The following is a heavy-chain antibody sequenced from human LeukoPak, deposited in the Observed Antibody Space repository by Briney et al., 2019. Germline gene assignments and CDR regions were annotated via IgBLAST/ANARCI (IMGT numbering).Heavy chain of an antibody. CDR3: AKDRPLRYFGGANDY. Sequence: GGSLTLSCAASGFTFSSYAMSWVRQAPGKGPEWVSGISPSGGGAYYADSVKGRFTISRDTSKNTLYLQMDSLRAEDTAIYYCAKDRPLRYFGGANDYWGQGTLVTVSS. CDR2: ISPSGGGA. V-gene: IGHV3-23*01. D-gene: IGHD3-9*01. CDR1: GFTFSSYA. J-gene: IGHJ4*02.